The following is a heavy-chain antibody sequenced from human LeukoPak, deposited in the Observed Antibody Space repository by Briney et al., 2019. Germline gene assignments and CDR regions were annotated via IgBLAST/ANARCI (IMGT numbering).Heavy chain of an antibody. CDR3: ASSSRPYGTGTYSYDY. V-gene: IGHV5-51*01. CDR2: IYPGDSDT. CDR1: GYSFTTYW. Sequence: PGESLKISCKGSGYSFTTYWIGWVRQMPGKGLEWMGVIYPGDSDTRYSPSFQGQVTISADKSISTAYLPWSRLKASDTAMYYCASSSRPYGTGTYSYDYWGQGTLVTVSS. J-gene: IGHJ4*02. D-gene: IGHD3-10*01.